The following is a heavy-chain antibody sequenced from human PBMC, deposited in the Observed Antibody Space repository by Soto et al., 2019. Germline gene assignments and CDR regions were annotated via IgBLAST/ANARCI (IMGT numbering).Heavy chain of an antibody. V-gene: IGHV1-3*01. D-gene: IGHD3-10*01. Sequence: ASVKVSCKASGYTFTSYAMHWVRQAPGQRLEWMGWINAGNGNTKYSQKFQGRVTITRDTSASTAYMELSSLRSEDTAVYYCAMAVALLLWFGDDLPQGFDYWGQGTLVTVSS. J-gene: IGHJ4*02. CDR3: AMAVALLLWFGDDLPQGFDY. CDR2: INAGNGNT. CDR1: GYTFTSYA.